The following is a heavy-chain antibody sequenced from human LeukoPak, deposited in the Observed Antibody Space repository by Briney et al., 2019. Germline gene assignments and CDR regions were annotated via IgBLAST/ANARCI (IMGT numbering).Heavy chain of an antibody. Sequence: GASVKVSCKASGYTFTSYYMHWVRQAPGQGLEWMGIINPSGGSTSYAQKFQGRVTMTRDTSTSTVYMELSRLRSDDTAVYYCAGYSLDAFDIWGQGTMVTVPS. CDR2: INPSGGST. CDR3: AGYSLDAFDI. CDR1: GYTFTSYY. V-gene: IGHV1-46*01. D-gene: IGHD3-22*01. J-gene: IGHJ3*02.